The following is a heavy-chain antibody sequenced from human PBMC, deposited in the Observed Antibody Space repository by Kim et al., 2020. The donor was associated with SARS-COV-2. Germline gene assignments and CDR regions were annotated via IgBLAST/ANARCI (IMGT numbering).Heavy chain of an antibody. V-gene: IGHV4-39*01. CDR1: GGSISSSSYY. J-gene: IGHJ4*02. CDR2: IYYSGST. CDR3: AVGLDCSSTSCRYDAFFDY. D-gene: IGHD2-2*01. Sequence: SETLSLTCTVSGGSISSSSYYWGWIRQPPGKGLEWIGSIYYSGSTYYNPSLKSRVTISVDTYKNQFSLKLSSVTAADTAVYYCAVGLDCSSTSCRYDAFFDYWGQGTLVTVSS.